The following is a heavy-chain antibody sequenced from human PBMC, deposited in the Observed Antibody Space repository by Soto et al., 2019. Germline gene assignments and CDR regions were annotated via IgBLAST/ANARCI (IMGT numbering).Heavy chain of an antibody. Sequence: EVQLVESGGGLVQPGRSLRLSCAASGFTFDDYAMHWVRQAPGKGLEWVSGISWNSGSIGYADSVKGRFTISRDNAKNSLYLQMNSLRAEDTALYYCAKDGAAAGYIFDYWGQGTLVTVSS. J-gene: IGHJ4*02. CDR1: GFTFDDYA. D-gene: IGHD6-13*01. V-gene: IGHV3-9*01. CDR3: AKDGAAAGYIFDY. CDR2: ISWNSGSI.